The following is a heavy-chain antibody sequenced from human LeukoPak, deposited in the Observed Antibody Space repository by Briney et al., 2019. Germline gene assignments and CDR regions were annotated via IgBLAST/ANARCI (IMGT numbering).Heavy chain of an antibody. CDR3: ARDNWNEFRWFDP. CDR1: GYIFSSYG. J-gene: IGHJ5*02. CDR2: ISAYSGNT. Sequence: PVASVKVSCKASGYIFSSYGISWVRQAPGQGLQWMGWISAYSGNTNYAQKLQGRVTMTTDTSTSTAYMELRSLRSDDTAVYYCARDNWNEFRWFDPWGQGTLVTVSS. D-gene: IGHD1-20*01. V-gene: IGHV1-18*01.